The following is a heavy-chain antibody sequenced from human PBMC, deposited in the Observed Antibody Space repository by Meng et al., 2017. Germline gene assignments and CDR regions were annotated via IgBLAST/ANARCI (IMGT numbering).Heavy chain of an antibody. J-gene: IGHJ5*02. CDR1: GGTFSSYA. D-gene: IGHD3-10*01. CDR2: IIPIFGTA. CDR3: ASLTGWFDP. Sequence: QLQLVESGAEVKQHGSSVNVSFKASGGTFSSYAISWVRQDPGQGLEWMGGIIPIFGTANYAQKFQGRVTITADKSTSTAYMELSSLRSEDTAVYHCASLTGWFDPWGQGTLVTVSS. V-gene: IGHV1-69*06.